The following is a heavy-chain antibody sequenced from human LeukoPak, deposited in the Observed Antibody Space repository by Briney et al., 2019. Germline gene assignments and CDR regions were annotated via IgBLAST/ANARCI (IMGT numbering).Heavy chain of an antibody. Sequence: SETLSLTCTVSGGSISSSSYYWGWIRQPPGKGLEWIGSIYYSGSTYYNPSLKSRVTISVDTSKNQFSLKLSSVTAADTAVYYCARRIQLGSAFDIWGQGTMVTVSS. CDR2: IYYSGST. J-gene: IGHJ3*02. D-gene: IGHD5-18*01. CDR1: GGSISSSSYY. CDR3: ARRIQLGSAFDI. V-gene: IGHV4-39*07.